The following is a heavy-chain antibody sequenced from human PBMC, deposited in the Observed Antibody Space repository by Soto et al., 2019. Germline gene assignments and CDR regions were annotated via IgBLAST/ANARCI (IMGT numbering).Heavy chain of an antibody. Sequence: PSETLSLTCAVSGYSISSGYYWGWIRQPPGKVLEWIGSIYHSGSTYYNPSLKSRVTISVDTSKNQFSLKLSSVTAADTAVYYCARDFRFLGPTGYYYGMDVWGQGTTVTVSS. J-gene: IGHJ6*02. CDR1: GYSISSGYY. D-gene: IGHD3-3*01. V-gene: IGHV4-38-2*02. CDR2: IYHSGST. CDR3: ARDFRFLGPTGYYYGMDV.